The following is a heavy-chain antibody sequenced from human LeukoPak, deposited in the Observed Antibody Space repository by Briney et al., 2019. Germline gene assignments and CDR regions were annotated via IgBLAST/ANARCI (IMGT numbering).Heavy chain of an antibody. Sequence: PGGSLRLSCAASGFAFSTYSMTWVRQAPGKGLEWISYITSTSITIYYPDSVKGRFTISRGNAKNLLLLQMNSLRAEDTAVYYCARVAAVGTHNWFDPWGQGTLVTVSS. CDR1: GFAFSTYS. V-gene: IGHV3-48*01. D-gene: IGHD6-13*01. CDR3: ARVAAVGTHNWFDP. CDR2: ITSTSITI. J-gene: IGHJ5*02.